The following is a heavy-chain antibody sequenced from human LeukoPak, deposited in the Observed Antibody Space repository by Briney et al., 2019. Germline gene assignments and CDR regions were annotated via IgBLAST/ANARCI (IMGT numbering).Heavy chain of an antibody. CDR1: GYTFTSYD. J-gene: IGHJ5*02. CDR2: MNPNSGNT. CDR3: ARRGGRWFGELFGWFDP. V-gene: IGHV1-8*01. D-gene: IGHD3-10*01. Sequence: ASVKVSCKASGYTFTSYDINWVRQATGQGLEWMGWMNPNSGNTGYAQKFQGRVTMTRNTSISTAYMELSSLRSEDTAVYYCARRGGRWFGELFGWFDPWGQGTLVTVSS.